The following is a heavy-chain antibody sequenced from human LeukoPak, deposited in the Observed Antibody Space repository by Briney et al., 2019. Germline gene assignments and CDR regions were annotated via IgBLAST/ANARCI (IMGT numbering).Heavy chain of an antibody. CDR1: GFTFSSYA. D-gene: IGHD1-7*01. CDR2: ISSNGGST. V-gene: IGHV3-64*01. CDR3: ARDLVRASWNYRELFGY. Sequence: SGGSVRLSCAASGFTFSSYAMQWLRQAPGKGLEYVSAISSNGGSTYYANSVKGRFTISRDNSKNTLYLKMVSLRAEEMTVYYCARDLVRASWNYRELFGYWGERTPVSVSP. J-gene: IGHJ4*02.